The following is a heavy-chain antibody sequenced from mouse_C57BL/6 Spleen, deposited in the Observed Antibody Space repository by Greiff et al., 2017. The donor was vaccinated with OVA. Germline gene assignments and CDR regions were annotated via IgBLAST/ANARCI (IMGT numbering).Heavy chain of an antibody. CDR1: GYSFTGYF. CDR3: ARWDGYYFDY. Sequence: EVMLVESGPELVKPGDSVKISCKASGYSFTGYFMNWVMQSHGKSLEWIGRINPYNGDTFYNQKFKGKATLTVDKSSSTAHMELRSLTSEDSAVYYCARWDGYYFDYWGQGTTLTVSS. V-gene: IGHV1-20*01. J-gene: IGHJ2*01. CDR2: INPYNGDT. D-gene: IGHD2-3*01.